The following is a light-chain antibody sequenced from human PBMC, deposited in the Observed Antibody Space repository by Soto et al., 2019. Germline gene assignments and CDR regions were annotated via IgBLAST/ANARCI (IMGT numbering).Light chain of an antibody. V-gene: IGLV2-14*01. CDR2: HVT. J-gene: IGLJ7*01. CDR3: CSYTTSNTFV. CDR1: SSDVGAYNY. Sequence: QSALTQPASVSGSLGQSITISCSGTSSDVGAYNYVSWYQQYPGKAPKLMIYHVTDRPSGVSNRFSGSKSGNTASLTISGLQAEDEADYYCCSYTTSNTFVFGPGTQLTVL.